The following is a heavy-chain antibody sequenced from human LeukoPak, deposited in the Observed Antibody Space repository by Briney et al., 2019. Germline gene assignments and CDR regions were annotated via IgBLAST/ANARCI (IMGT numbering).Heavy chain of an antibody. D-gene: IGHD6-13*01. CDR2: INPNSGGT. CDR1: GYTFTGYY. CDR3: ARDRGGVAAAGKKFDY. Sequence: GASVKVSCKASGYTFTGYYMHWVRQAPGQGLEWMGWINPNSGGTNYAQKFQGRVTMTRDTSISTAYMELRSLRSDDTAVYYCARDRGGVAAAGKKFDYWGQGTLVTVSS. J-gene: IGHJ4*02. V-gene: IGHV1-2*02.